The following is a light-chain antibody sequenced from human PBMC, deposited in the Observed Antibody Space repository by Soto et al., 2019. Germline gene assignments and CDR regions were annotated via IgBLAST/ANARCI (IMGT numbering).Light chain of an antibody. J-gene: IGKJ2*01. CDR2: DAS. V-gene: IGKV3-20*01. CDR1: QSVSSSY. Sequence: EIVLTQSPGTLSLSPGERATLSCRASQSVSSSYLAWYQQKPGQAPRLLIYDASSRATGIPDRFSGSGSGTDFTLTISRLEPEDLAVYSCQQYGSFTFGQGTKLEIK. CDR3: QQYGSFT.